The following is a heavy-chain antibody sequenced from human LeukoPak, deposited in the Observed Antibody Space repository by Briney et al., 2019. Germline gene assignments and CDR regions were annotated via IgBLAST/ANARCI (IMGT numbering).Heavy chain of an antibody. Sequence: GGSLRLSCAASGFTFSNAWMSWVRQAPGKGLEWVANINQAGSEKYYVDSVKGRFTISRDTAKNSLYLQMISLRAEDTAVYYCAREAGIPPNTQQWPTSVDYWGQGTLVTVSS. CDR2: INQAGSEK. D-gene: IGHD6-19*01. V-gene: IGHV3-7*05. CDR1: GFTFSNAW. J-gene: IGHJ4*02. CDR3: AREAGIPPNTQQWPTSVDY.